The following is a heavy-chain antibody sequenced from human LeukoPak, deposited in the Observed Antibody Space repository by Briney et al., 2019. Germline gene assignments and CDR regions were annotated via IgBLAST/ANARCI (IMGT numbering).Heavy chain of an antibody. Sequence: GGSLRLSCAASGFTFSSYGMHWARQAPGKGLEWVAVISYDGSNKYYADSVKGRFTISRDNSKNTLYLQMNSLRAEDTAVYYCASPYDSSGYCFSPLGYWGQGTLVTVSS. CDR2: ISYDGSNK. D-gene: IGHD3-22*01. CDR1: GFTFSSYG. V-gene: IGHV3-30*03. J-gene: IGHJ4*02. CDR3: ASPYDSSGYCFSPLGY.